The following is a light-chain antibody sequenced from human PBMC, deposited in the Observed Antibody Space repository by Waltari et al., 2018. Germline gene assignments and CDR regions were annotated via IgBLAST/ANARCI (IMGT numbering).Light chain of an antibody. V-gene: IGKV1-33*01. CDR1: QDISNY. J-gene: IGKJ4*01. CDR2: HAS. Sequence: IPITPSPSSLPASVGNRVTITCQASQDISNYLNWYQQKLGKAPKLLIYHASNLEAGVPSRFSGSGSGTDFTFTINSLQPEDIATYYCQQYDNLPLTFGGGTKVENK. CDR3: QQYDNLPLT.